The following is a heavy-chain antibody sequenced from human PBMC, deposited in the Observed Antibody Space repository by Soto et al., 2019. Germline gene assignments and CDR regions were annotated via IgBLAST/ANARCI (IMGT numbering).Heavy chain of an antibody. CDR3: TTVSRRPYPFCSGGSCYSRDYYYGMDV. Sequence: GGSLRLSCAASGFIFNTAWMNWVRQTPGKGLEWVGRIKSKNNGGTIDYAAPVIGRFTISRDDSQNTVYLEMNSLKTEDTAVYYCTTVSRRPYPFCSGGSCYSRDYYYGMDVWGQGTPVTVP. V-gene: IGHV3-15*07. CDR2: IKSKNNGGTI. CDR1: GFIFNTAW. D-gene: IGHD2-15*01. J-gene: IGHJ6*02.